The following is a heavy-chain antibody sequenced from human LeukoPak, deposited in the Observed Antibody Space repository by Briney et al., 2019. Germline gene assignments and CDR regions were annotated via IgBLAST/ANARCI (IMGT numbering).Heavy chain of an antibody. CDR1: GFTFSTYS. V-gene: IGHV3-48*01. CDR3: ARERRPGGSEYSSSSWDMDV. CDR2: ISSSSSTI. J-gene: IGHJ6*03. D-gene: IGHD6-6*01. Sequence: GGSLRLSCAASGFTFSTYSMNWVRQAPGKGLEWVSYISSSSSTIYYADSVKGRFTISRDNAKNSLYLQMNSLRAEDTAVYYCARERRPGGSEYSSSSWDMDVWGKGTTVTVSS.